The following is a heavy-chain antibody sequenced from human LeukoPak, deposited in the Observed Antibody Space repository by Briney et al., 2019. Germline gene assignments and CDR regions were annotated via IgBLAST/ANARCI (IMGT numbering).Heavy chain of an antibody. CDR1: GFTFSNAW. CDR3: ASRKRGFDY. Sequence: PGGSLRLSCAASGFTFSNAWMSWVRQAPGKGLEWVSVIYSGGSTYYADSVKGRFTISRDNSKNTLYLQMNSLRAEDTAVYYCASRKRGFDYWGQGTLVTVSS. D-gene: IGHD1-14*01. J-gene: IGHJ4*02. V-gene: IGHV3-66*01. CDR2: IYSGGST.